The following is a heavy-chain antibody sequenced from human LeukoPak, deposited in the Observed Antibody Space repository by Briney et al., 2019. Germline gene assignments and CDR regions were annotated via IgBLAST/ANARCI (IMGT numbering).Heavy chain of an antibody. J-gene: IGHJ4*02. CDR3: ARVEMATSVFEY. CDR1: GVTVSGNY. D-gene: IGHD5-24*01. Sequence: GGSLRLSCAASGVTVSGNYMSWVRQAPGEGLDCISVIYTGGKTYFADSVKGRFTISRDNSKNSLYLQMNSLRPEDTAVYYCARVEMATSVFEYWGQGTLVTVSS. V-gene: IGHV3-66*02. CDR2: IYTGGKT.